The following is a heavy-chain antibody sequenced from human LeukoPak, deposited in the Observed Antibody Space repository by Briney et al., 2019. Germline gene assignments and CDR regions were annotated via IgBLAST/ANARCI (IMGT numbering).Heavy chain of an antibody. CDR1: GGSIHSY. Sequence: PSETLSLTCTVSGGSIHSYWSWIRQPAGKGLEWIGRISGSGTITYNPALQSRLTISIDTSKNQFSLKLMSVSAADTAVYYCARDSGTTGEVKFDPWGQGTLVTVSS. CDR2: ISGSGTI. CDR3: ARDSGTTGEVKFDP. J-gene: IGHJ5*02. V-gene: IGHV4-4*07. D-gene: IGHD3-10*01.